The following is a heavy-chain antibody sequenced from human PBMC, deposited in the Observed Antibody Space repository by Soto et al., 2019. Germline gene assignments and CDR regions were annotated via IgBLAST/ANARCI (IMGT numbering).Heavy chain of an antibody. Sequence: SEALSLTCAVYGGSFSGYYWSWIRQPPGKGLEWIGEINHSGSTNYNPSLKSRVTISVDTSKNQFSLKLSSVTAADTAVYYCARGLRSIAARRPWGWFDPWGQGTLVTFSS. CDR3: ARGLRSIAARRPWGWFDP. V-gene: IGHV4-34*01. CDR1: GGSFSGYY. CDR2: INHSGST. J-gene: IGHJ5*02. D-gene: IGHD6-6*01.